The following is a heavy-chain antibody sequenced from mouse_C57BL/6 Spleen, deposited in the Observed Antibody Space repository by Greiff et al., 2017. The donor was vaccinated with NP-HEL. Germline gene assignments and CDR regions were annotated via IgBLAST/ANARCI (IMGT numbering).Heavy chain of an antibody. D-gene: IGHD2-5*01. V-gene: IGHV5-12*01. J-gene: IGHJ3*01. CDR2: ISNGGGST. Sequence: EVKVEESGGGLVQPGGSLKLSCAASGFTFSDYYMYWVRQTPEKRLEWVAYISNGGGSTYYPDTVKGRFTISRDNAKNTLYLQMSRLKSEDTAMYYCARRESNFFFAYWGQGTLVTVSA. CDR1: GFTFSDYY. CDR3: ARRESNFFFAY.